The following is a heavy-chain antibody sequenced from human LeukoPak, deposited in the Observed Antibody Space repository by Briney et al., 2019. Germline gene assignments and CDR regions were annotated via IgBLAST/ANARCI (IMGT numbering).Heavy chain of an antibody. CDR1: GGSFSGYY. Sequence: SETLSLTCAVYGGSFSGYYWSWIRQPPGKGLEWIGEINHSGSTNYNPSLKSRVTISVDTSKNQFSLKLSSVTAADTAVYYCARGAFYSSSWSLGVFGYWGQGTLVTVSS. V-gene: IGHV4-34*01. CDR3: ARGAFYSSSWSLGVFGY. D-gene: IGHD6-13*01. J-gene: IGHJ4*02. CDR2: INHSGST.